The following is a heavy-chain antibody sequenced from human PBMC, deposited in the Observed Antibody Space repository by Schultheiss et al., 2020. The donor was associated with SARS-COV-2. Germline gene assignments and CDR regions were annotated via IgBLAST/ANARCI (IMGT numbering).Heavy chain of an antibody. CDR2: IHHRGTT. D-gene: IGHD2-2*02. Sequence: SETLSLTCTVSGGSISSYYWSWIRQPPGKGLEWIGYIHHRGTTYYNPSLQTRVTISLESSKKQFSLNVRSVTAADTAIYYCATVVPSAIIDYWGQGTLVTVSS. V-gene: IGHV4-4*09. CDR1: GGSISSYY. J-gene: IGHJ4*02. CDR3: ATVVPSAIIDY.